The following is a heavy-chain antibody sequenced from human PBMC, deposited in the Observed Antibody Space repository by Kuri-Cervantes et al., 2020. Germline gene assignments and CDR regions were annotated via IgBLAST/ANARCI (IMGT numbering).Heavy chain of an antibody. CDR1: GFTFSTFG. CDR2: ISYDGSNK. V-gene: IGHV3-30*03. Sequence: GGSLRLSCAASGFTFSTFGIHWVRQAPGKGLEWVAVISYDGSNKYYADSVKGRFTISRDNSKNTLYLQMNSLRAEDTAVYYCARAKLYDAFDVWGQGTMVTVSS. D-gene: IGHD5/OR15-5a*01. CDR3: ARAKLYDAFDV. J-gene: IGHJ3*01.